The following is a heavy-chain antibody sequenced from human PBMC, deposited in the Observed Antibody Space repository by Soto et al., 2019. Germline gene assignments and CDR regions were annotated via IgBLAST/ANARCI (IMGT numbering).Heavy chain of an antibody. CDR1: GYTFTSYA. CDR3: ARDGHYYDSSGPYYYYYYGMDV. D-gene: IGHD3-22*01. J-gene: IGHJ6*02. V-gene: IGHV1-3*01. CDR2: INAGNGNT. Sequence: ASVKVSCKASGYTFTSYAMHWVRQAPGQRLEWMGWINAGNGNTKYSQKFQGRVTITRDTSASTAYMELSSLRSEDTAVYYCARDGHYYDSSGPYYYYYYGMDVWGQGTTVTVSS.